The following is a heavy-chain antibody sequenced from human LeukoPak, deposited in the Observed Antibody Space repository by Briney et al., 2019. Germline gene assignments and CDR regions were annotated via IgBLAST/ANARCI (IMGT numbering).Heavy chain of an antibody. CDR2: MNPNSGNT. J-gene: IGHJ4*02. V-gene: IGHV1-8*01. Sequence: GASVKVSCKASGYTFTTYDITWVRQATGQGLEWMGRMNPNSGNTGYAQKFQGRVTMTRNTSISTAYMELSSLRSEDTAVYYCARGEEEMARYWGQGTLVTVSS. CDR3: ARGEEEMARY. CDR1: GYTFTTYD. D-gene: IGHD5-24*01.